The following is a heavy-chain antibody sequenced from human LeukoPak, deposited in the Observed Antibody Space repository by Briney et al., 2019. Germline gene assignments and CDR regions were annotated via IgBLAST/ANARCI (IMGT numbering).Heavy chain of an antibody. CDR3: ARGQYSGYYHYYYYYMDV. J-gene: IGHJ6*03. CDR2: MNPNSGNK. V-gene: IGHV1-8*01. Sequence: GASVTVSFKASGYTFTSYDINWVRQATGQGLEWMGWMNPNSGNKGYAQKFQGSVTMTRNTYISTAYMELSSLRSEDTAVYYCARGQYSGYYHYYYYYMDVWGKGTTVTVSS. D-gene: IGHD3-22*01. CDR1: GYTFTSYD.